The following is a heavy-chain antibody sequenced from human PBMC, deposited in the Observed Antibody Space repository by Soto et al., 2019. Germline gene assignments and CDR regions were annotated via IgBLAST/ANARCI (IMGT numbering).Heavy chain of an antibody. D-gene: IGHD1-26*01. Sequence: QVQLVQSGAEVKKPGASVRVSCKASGYTFTSYGISWVRQAPGQGLEWMVWISAYNGNTNYAQKVQGRVTMTTDTSTSTASMELRSLRSDDTAVYYGARDLVGATKGGDYLGQGTLVTVSS. CDR1: GYTFTSYG. CDR3: ARDLVGATKGGDY. J-gene: IGHJ4*02. CDR2: ISAYNGNT. V-gene: IGHV1-18*01.